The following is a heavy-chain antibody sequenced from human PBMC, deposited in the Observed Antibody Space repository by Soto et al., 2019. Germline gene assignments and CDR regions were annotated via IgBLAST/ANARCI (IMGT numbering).Heavy chain of an antibody. J-gene: IGHJ3*02. CDR3: ARESGYYHSSGYYYPDAFDI. D-gene: IGHD3-22*01. Sequence: QVQLVQSGAEVKKPGASVKVSCKASGYTFTSYGISWVRQAPGQGLEWMGWISAYNGNTNYAQKLQGRVTMTTDTSTSPAYMELLSLRSDDTAVYYCARESGYYHSSGYYYPDAFDIWGHGTMVTVSS. CDR1: GYTFTSYG. CDR2: ISAYNGNT. V-gene: IGHV1-18*01.